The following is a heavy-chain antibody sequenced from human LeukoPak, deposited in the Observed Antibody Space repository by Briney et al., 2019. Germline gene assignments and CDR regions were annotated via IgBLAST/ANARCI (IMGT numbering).Heavy chain of an antibody. J-gene: IGHJ5*02. D-gene: IGHD6-13*01. CDR3: AKTGNRDSSNWSNWFDP. V-gene: IGHV3-23*01. CDR2: ISGSGGST. CDR1: GFTFSSYA. Sequence: GGSLRLSCAASGFTFSSYAMSWVRQAPGKGLEWVSAISGSGGSTYYADSVKGRFTIPRDNSKNTLYLQMNSLRAEDTAVYYCAKTGNRDSSNWSNWFDPWGQGTLVTVSS.